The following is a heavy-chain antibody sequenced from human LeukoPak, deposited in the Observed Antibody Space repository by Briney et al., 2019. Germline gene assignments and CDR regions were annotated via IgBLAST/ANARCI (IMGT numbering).Heavy chain of an antibody. CDR3: ARDRFNWNYAPSNWFDP. J-gene: IGHJ5*02. CDR1: GDSFSSNSAA. D-gene: IGHD1-7*01. Sequence: SQTLSLTCALSGDSFSSNSAAWHWLRQSPSRGLEWLGRTYYRSKLYNDYAVSVKSRITINPDTSKNQFSLQLNSVTPEDTAVYYCARDRFNWNYAPSNWFDPWGQGTLVTVSS. V-gene: IGHV6-1*01. CDR2: TYYRSKLYN.